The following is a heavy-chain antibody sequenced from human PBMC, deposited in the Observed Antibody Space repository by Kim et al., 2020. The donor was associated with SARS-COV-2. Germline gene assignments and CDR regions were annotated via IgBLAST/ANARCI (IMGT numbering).Heavy chain of an antibody. V-gene: IGHV4-39*01. Sequence: SETLSLTCTVSGGSISSSSYYWGWIRQPPGKGLEWIGSIYYSGSTYYNPSLKSRVTISVDTSKNQFSLKLSSVTAADTAVYYCARQVGLLQTTYFDYWGQGTLVTVSS. D-gene: IGHD2-21*02. CDR1: GGSISSSSYY. CDR2: IYYSGST. J-gene: IGHJ4*02. CDR3: ARQVGLLQTTYFDY.